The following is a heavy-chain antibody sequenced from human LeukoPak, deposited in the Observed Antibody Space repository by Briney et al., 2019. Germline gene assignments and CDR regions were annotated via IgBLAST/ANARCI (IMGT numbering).Heavy chain of an antibody. CDR3: ARDSSSRWCLGLFDY. D-gene: IGHD6-13*01. CDR2: ISSTTSTI. CDR1: GFTFTSYS. V-gene: IGHV3-48*01. Sequence: PGGSLRLSCAASGFTFTSYSINWVRQAPGKGLEWVSYISSTTSTIFYADSVKGRFTIYRDNAKNSVYLQRNSLRAEDTAVYYCARDSSSRWCLGLFDYGGQGTLVTVSS. J-gene: IGHJ4*02.